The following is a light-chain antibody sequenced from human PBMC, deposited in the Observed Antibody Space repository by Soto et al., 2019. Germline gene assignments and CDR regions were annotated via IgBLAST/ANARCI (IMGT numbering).Light chain of an antibody. CDR1: HTISSSY. CDR2: GIS. CDR3: QQYVTSSPRT. Sequence: EIVLTQSPGTLSLSPGERATLSCRASHTISSSYLAWYQQKPGQAPRLLMYGISRRATGIPDRFSGSGSWTDFTHTITRLEPEDFAVYYCQQYVTSSPRTFGQGTKVEIK. V-gene: IGKV3-20*01. J-gene: IGKJ1*01.